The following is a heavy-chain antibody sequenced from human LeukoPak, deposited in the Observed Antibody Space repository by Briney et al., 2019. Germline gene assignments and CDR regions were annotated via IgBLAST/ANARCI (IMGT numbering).Heavy chain of an antibody. D-gene: IGHD2-2*01. J-gene: IGHJ6*02. CDR2: ISKDGSNK. V-gene: IGHV3-30*04. CDR3: AKVAPYCSSTTCYHSPYYGMDV. CDR1: GFTFSSYA. Sequence: GGSLRLSCAASGFTFSSYAMHWVRQAPGKGLEWVALISKDGSNKNYADSAKGRFTISRDSSKNTLYLQMNSLRVEDTAVYYCAKVAPYCSSTTCYHSPYYGMDVWGQGTTVTVSS.